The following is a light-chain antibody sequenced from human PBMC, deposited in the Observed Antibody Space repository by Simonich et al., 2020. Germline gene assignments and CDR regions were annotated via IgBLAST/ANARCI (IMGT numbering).Light chain of an antibody. CDR3: CSYAGSSTWV. CDR2: DGS. J-gene: IGLJ3*02. Sequence: QSALTQPASGSGSPGQSITISCTGTSSDVGSSNLVSWYQQHPGKAPKLMIYDGSKRPSGVSNRFSGSKSGNTASLTISGLQAEDEADYYCCSYAGSSTWVFGGGTKLTVL. CDR1: SSDVGSSNL. V-gene: IGLV2-23*01.